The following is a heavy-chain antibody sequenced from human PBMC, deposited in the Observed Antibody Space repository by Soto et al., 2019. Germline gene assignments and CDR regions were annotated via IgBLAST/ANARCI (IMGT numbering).Heavy chain of an antibody. CDR3: CITMVRGVIEYFDY. V-gene: IGHV3-23*01. Sequence: EVQLLESGGGLVQPGGSLRLSCAASGFTFSSYAMSWVRQAPGKGLEWVSAISGSGGSTYYAGSVKGRFTISIDNSKNTLYLQMNSLRAEDTAVYYCCITMVRGVIEYFDYWGHGTLVTVSS. CDR1: GFTFSSYA. CDR2: ISGSGGST. D-gene: IGHD3-10*01. J-gene: IGHJ4*01.